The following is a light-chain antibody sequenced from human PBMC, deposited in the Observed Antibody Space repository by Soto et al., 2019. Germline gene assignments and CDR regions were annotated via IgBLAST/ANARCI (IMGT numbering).Light chain of an antibody. CDR1: QSVSSN. CDR2: HAS. CDR3: QQYNKWPLT. Sequence: EIVMTQSPATLSVSPGDRATISCRASQSVSSNLAWYQQKPGQAPRLLIYHASTRATGIPSRFSGSGSGTEFTLTISSLQSEDFAVYYCQQYNKWPLTFGGGTKVEIK. V-gene: IGKV3-15*01. J-gene: IGKJ4*02.